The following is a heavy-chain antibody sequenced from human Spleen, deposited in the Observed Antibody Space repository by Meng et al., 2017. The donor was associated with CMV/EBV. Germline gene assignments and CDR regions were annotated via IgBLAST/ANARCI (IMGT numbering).Heavy chain of an antibody. Sequence: SETLSLTCTVSGGSISSYYWSWIRQPPGKGLEWIGYIYYSGSTNYNPSLKSRVTISVDTSKNQFSLKLSSVTAADTAVYYCASGFDSSGYLDYWGQGTLVTVSS. CDR3: ASGFDSSGYLDY. J-gene: IGHJ4*02. D-gene: IGHD3-22*01. CDR2: IYYSGST. V-gene: IGHV4-59*12. CDR1: GGSISSYY.